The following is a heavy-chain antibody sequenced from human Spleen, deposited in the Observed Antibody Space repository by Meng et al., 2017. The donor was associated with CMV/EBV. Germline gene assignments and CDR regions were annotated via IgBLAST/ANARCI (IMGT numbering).Heavy chain of an antibody. D-gene: IGHD2-2*01. CDR3: ARSHIVVVPAARYYYYYGMDV. J-gene: IGHJ6*02. V-gene: IGHV3-21*01. CDR1: GFTFSTYT. Sequence: GGSLRLSCEASGFTFSTYTMHWVRQAPGKGLEWVSSISSSRSYIHYGDSLKGRFTISRDNAKNSLYLQMNSLRAEDTALYYCARSHIVVVPAARYYYYYGMDVWGQGTTVTV. CDR2: ISSSRSYI.